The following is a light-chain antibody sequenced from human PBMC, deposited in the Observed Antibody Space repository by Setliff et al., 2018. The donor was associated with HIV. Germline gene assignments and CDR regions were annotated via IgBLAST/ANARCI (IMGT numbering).Light chain of an antibody. J-gene: IGLJ1*01. CDR3: CAYAGSYTSLYV. Sequence: QRVTISCSGSGSNIGTNTVTWYHQLPGTAPKVLIHSNNQRPSGVPDRFSGSKSGTSASLAISGLQSEDEADYCCCAYAGSYTSLYVFGTGTKVTVL. CDR1: GSNIGTNT. V-gene: IGLV1-44*01. CDR2: SNN.